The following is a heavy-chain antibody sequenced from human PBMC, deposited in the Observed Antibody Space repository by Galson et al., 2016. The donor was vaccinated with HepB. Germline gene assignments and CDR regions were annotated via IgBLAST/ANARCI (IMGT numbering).Heavy chain of an antibody. V-gene: IGHV3-33*08. Sequence: SLRLSCAASGFTFSSYGMHWVRQAPGKGLEWVAIISYDGSRKEYADSVKGRFTISRDDSKNTLYLQMNNLGAEDTAVYYCARAPVTSTTCCYYFDYWGPGTLVTVSS. CDR1: GFTFSSYG. D-gene: IGHD2-2*01. J-gene: IGHJ4*02. CDR2: ISYDGSRK. CDR3: ARAPVTSTTCCYYFDY.